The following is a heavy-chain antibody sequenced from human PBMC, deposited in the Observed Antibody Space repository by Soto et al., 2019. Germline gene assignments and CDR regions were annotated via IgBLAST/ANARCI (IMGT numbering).Heavy chain of an antibody. Sequence: HPGGSLRLSCAASGFTVRNYAMSRARQAPGKGLEWVSAISGSGGTTHYADSVKGRFTISRDNSKNTLYLQMNSRRVEDTAVYYCAKDRSSTSCYAFDYWGQGSLVTVSS. D-gene: IGHD2-2*01. CDR2: ISGSGGTT. CDR3: AKDRSSTSCYAFDY. J-gene: IGHJ4*02. V-gene: IGHV3-23*01. CDR1: GFTVRNYA.